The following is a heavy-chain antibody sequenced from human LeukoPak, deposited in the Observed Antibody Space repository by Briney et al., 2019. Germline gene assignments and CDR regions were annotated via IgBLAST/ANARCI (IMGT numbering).Heavy chain of an antibody. V-gene: IGHV4-59*01. CDR3: ARAAGLYYYYYMDV. Sequence: SETLSLTCTVSGGSISSYYWSWIRQPPGKGLEWLGYIYYSGSTNYNPSLKSRVTISVDTSKNQFSLKLSSVTAADTAVYYCARAAGLYYYYYMDVWGKGTTVTVSS. CDR1: GGSISSYY. J-gene: IGHJ6*03. D-gene: IGHD3-10*01. CDR2: IYYSGST.